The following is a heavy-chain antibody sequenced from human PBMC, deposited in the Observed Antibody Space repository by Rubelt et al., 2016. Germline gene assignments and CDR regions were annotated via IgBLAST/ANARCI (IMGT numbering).Heavy chain of an antibody. J-gene: IGHJ4*02. CDR1: GYTFTSYG. V-gene: IGHV1-18*01. D-gene: IGHD1-26*01. CDR2: IIAYNGNT. Sequence: QVQLVQSGAEVKKPGASVKVSCKASGYTFTSYGISWVRQAPGQGLEWMGWIIAYNGNTNYEHKRVGRGTVTTVSATGKAYMELRSLRSDDTAGYYCARAQRSYSGSPLDDWGQGTLVTVSS. CDR3: ARAQRSYSGSPLDD.